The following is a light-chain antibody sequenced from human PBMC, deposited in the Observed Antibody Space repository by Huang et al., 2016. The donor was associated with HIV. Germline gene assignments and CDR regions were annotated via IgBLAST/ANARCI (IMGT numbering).Light chain of an antibody. J-gene: IGKJ2*01. CDR3: QQSYITPRT. Sequence: DIQMTQSPSSLSASVGDRVTITCRTREGISPYLNWYQQKPGKAPKLLIYSASRLQSGVPSRFSGSGSGTHFTLTISSLQPEDFATYYCQQSYITPRTFGQGTKLDIK. CDR2: SAS. CDR1: EGISPY. V-gene: IGKV1-39*01.